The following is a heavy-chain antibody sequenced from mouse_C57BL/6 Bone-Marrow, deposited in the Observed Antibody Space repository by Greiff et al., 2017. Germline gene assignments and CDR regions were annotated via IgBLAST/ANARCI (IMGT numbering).Heavy chain of an antibody. CDR1: GFSLTSSG. Sequence: QVQLQQSGPGLVAPSQSLSITCTVSGFSLTSSGVDWVRQSPGKGLEWLGVIWGVGSTNYNSALKSRLSISKDNSKSQVFLKMNSLQTDDTAMYYCASLLPQGAYWGQVTLVTVSA. CDR2: IWGVGST. J-gene: IGHJ3*01. CDR3: ASLLPQGAY. V-gene: IGHV2-6*01. D-gene: IGHD2-1*01.